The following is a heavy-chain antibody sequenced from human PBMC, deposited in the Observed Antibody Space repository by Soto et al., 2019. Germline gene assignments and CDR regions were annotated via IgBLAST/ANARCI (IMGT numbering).Heavy chain of an antibody. Sequence: EVQLVESGGGLVQPGGSLRLSCAASGFTFSLYSMSWVRQAPGKGLEWVSYISRSSTGIHYADSVKGRFTISRDDATNSMQLQMSSLGDGDTAVYYCARAVTWGLDVWGQGTTVSISS. V-gene: IGHV3-48*02. D-gene: IGHD3-16*01. CDR2: ISRSSTGI. CDR1: GFTFSLYS. CDR3: ARAVTWGLDV. J-gene: IGHJ6*02.